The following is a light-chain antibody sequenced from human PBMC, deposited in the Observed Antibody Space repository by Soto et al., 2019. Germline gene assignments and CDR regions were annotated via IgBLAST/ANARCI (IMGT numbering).Light chain of an antibody. CDR1: QSVSSN. CDR3: QQNNNWLRIT. V-gene: IGKV3-15*01. J-gene: IGKJ5*01. Sequence: DIVMTQSPATLSVSPGERATLSCRASQSVSSNLAWYQQKPGKAPRLLIYGASTRANGIPARFSGSGSGTAFSLTISSLQSQDFVVYYCQQNNNWLRITFGQGTRLELK. CDR2: GAS.